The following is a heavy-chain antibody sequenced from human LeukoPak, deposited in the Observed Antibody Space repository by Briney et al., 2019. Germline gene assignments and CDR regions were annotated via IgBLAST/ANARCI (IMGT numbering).Heavy chain of an antibody. V-gene: IGHV4-34*01. CDR1: GGSFSGYY. D-gene: IGHD2-2*02. Sequence: SETLSLTCAVYGGSFSGYYWSWIRQPPGKGLEWIGEINHSGSTNYNPSLKSRVTISVDTSKNQFSLKLSSVTAADTAVYYCARDIPPRGGFDYWGQGTLVTVSS. CDR3: ARDIPPRGGFDY. CDR2: INHSGST. J-gene: IGHJ4*02.